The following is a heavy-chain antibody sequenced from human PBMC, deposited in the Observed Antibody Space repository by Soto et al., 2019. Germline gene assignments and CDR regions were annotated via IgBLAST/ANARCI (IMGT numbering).Heavy chain of an antibody. V-gene: IGHV1-18*01. J-gene: IGHJ4*02. D-gene: IGHD1-26*01. Sequence: QVQLVQSGAEVKKPGASVKVSCKASGYTFTSYGISWVRQAPGQGLEWMGWISAYNGNANYAQKLQGRVTMTTDTSTRAAYMELRSLRSDDTGVDYCASDQCGSYYYWGQGTRLAVSS. CDR2: ISAYNGNA. CDR1: GYTFTSYG. CDR3: ASDQCGSYYY.